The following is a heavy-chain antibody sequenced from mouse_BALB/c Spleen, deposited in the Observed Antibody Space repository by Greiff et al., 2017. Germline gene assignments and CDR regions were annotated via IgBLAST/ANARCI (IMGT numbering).Heavy chain of an antibody. CDR2: ISNGGGST. CDR3: ARHPITTATYWYFDV. J-gene: IGHJ1*01. CDR1: GFTFSSYT. V-gene: IGHV5-12-2*01. Sequence: EVQLVESGGGLVQPGGSLKLSCAASGFTFSSYTMSWVRQTPEKRLEWVAYISNGGGSTYYPDTVKGRFTISRDNAKNTLYLQMSSLKSEDTAMYYCARHPITTATYWYFDVWGAGTTVTVSS. D-gene: IGHD1-2*01.